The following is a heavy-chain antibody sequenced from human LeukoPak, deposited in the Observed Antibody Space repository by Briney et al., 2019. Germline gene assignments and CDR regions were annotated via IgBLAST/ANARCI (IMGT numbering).Heavy chain of an antibody. CDR1: GFTFSGYA. Sequence: GGSLRLSCAASGFTFSGYAMSWVRQAPGKGLEWVSAISGSGGSTYYADSVKGRFTISRDNSKNTLYLQMNSLRAEDTAVYYCARDALISAKTHDAFDFWGQGTEVTVSS. CDR2: ISGSGGST. D-gene: IGHD6-25*01. CDR3: ARDALISAKTHDAFDF. V-gene: IGHV3-23*01. J-gene: IGHJ3*01.